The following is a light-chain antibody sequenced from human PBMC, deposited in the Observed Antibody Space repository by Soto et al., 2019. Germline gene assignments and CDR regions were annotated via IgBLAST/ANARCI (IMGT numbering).Light chain of an antibody. CDR2: EVS. J-gene: IGLJ1*01. CDR3: SSYAGSNDHV. CDR1: SSDVGDYDY. V-gene: IGLV2-8*01. Sequence: QSALTQPPSASGSPGQSVTISCTGTSSDVGDYDYVSWYQHHPGKAPKLMIYEVSKRPSGVPARFSGSKYGNTASLTVSGLQAEDEADYYCSSYAGSNDHVFGTGTKLTVL.